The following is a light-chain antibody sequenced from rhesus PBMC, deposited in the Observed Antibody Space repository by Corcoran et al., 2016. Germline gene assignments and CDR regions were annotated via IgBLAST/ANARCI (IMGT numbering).Light chain of an antibody. Sequence: DIQMTQSPSPLSASVGDRVTITCRASQTISSYLAWYQQKPGKVPKLLISAASTLQSGVPSRFSGSGSGTDFTLTISSLKPEDLATYYCQQPNSHPWTFGQGTKVEIE. V-gene: IGKV1-44*03. CDR1: QTISSY. CDR2: AAS. CDR3: QQPNSHPWT. J-gene: IGKJ1*01.